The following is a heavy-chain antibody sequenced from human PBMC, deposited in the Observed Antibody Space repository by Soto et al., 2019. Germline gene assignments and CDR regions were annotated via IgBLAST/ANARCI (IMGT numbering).Heavy chain of an antibody. CDR3: ASGRGSGYEILDY. CDR1: GGTFSSYA. D-gene: IGHD5-12*01. Sequence: QVQLVQSGAELKKPGSSVKVSCKASGGTFSSYASSWVRQAPGQGLAWMGGIIPIFGTANYSQKFQGRVTITADESTSTAYMELSSLRSEDTAVYYCASGRGSGYEILDYWGQGTLVTVSS. CDR2: IIPIFGTA. V-gene: IGHV1-69*01. J-gene: IGHJ4*02.